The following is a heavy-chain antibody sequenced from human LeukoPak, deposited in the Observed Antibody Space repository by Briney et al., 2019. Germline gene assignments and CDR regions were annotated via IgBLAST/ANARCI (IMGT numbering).Heavy chain of an antibody. CDR2: INPSAGTT. J-gene: IGHJ5*02. V-gene: IGHV1-46*01. Sequence: ASVKVSCKASGYTFTSYYIHWVRQAPGQGLEWMAIINPSAGTTAYAQKFQGRLIVTRDTSTTTVYMEVSSLRSEDTAMYYCARDTHGSFWFDPWGQGTLVTVSS. CDR3: ARDTHGSFWFDP. CDR1: GYTFTSYY. D-gene: IGHD6-13*01.